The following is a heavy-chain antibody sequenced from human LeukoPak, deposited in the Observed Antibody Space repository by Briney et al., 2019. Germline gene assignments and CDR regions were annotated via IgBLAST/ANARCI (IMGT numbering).Heavy chain of an antibody. D-gene: IGHD6-19*01. Sequence: GGSLRLSCAASGFTFSNFSMTWVRQAPGKGLEWVSSISSSSSYIYYADSVKGRFTISRDNAKNSLYLQMNSLRAEDTAVYYCAVIAVAGRDAFDIWGQGTMVTVSS. J-gene: IGHJ3*02. CDR3: AVIAVAGRDAFDI. V-gene: IGHV3-21*01. CDR1: GFTFSNFS. CDR2: ISSSSSYI.